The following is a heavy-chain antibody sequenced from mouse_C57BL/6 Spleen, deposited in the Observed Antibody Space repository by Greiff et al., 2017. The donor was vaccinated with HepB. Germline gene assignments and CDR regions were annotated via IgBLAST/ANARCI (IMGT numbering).Heavy chain of an antibody. Sequence: VQLQQPGAELVKPGASVKMSCKASGYTFTSYWITWVKQRPGQGLEWIGDIYPGSGSTNYNEKFKSKATLTVDTSSSTAYMQLSSLTSEDSAVYYCARRSIYYYGSSYFDYWGQGTTLTVSS. D-gene: IGHD1-1*01. CDR1: GYTFTSYW. J-gene: IGHJ2*01. CDR3: ARRSIYYYGSSYFDY. V-gene: IGHV1-55*01. CDR2: IYPGSGST.